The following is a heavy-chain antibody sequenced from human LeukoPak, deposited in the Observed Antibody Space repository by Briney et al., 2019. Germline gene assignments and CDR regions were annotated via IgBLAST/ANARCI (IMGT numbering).Heavy chain of an antibody. D-gene: IGHD2-2*01. CDR1: GFTFSSYW. CDR2: INSDGSST. J-gene: IGHJ5*02. CDR3: ARGAGTSWFYR. V-gene: IGHV3-74*01. Sequence: PGGSLRLSCAASGFTFSSYWMHWVRQAPGKGLVWVSRINSDGSSTSYADSVKGRFTISRDNAKNTLYLQMNSLREEDTAVYYCARGAGTSWFYRWGQETLVIVSS.